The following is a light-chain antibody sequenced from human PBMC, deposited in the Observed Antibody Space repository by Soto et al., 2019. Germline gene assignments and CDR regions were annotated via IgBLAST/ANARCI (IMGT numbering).Light chain of an antibody. CDR3: SPYTSSDIPYV. J-gene: IGLJ1*01. CDR1: SSDVGDYKY. V-gene: IGLV2-14*01. Sequence: QSVLTQPASVSGSPGQSITISCTGTSSDVGDYKYVSWYQQHPDKAPKLIIFVNSNRPSGVSNRFSGSKSGNTASLTISGLHAEVEADYYCSPYTSSDIPYVFGTGTKLTVL. CDR2: VNS.